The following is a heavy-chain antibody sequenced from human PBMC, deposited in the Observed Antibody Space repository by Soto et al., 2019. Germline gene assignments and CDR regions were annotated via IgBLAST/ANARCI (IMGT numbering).Heavy chain of an antibody. CDR3: ARDRRYYDSSGYYSR. V-gene: IGHV3-48*02. CDR1: GFTFSSYS. J-gene: IGHJ4*02. D-gene: IGHD3-22*01. CDR2: ISSSSSTI. Sequence: EVQLVESGGGLVQPGGSLRLSCAASGFTFSSYSMNWVRQAPGKGLEWVSYISSSSSTIYYADSVKGRFTISRDNAKNSLYLQRNSLRDEDTAVYYCARDRRYYDSSGYYSRWGQGTLVTVSS.